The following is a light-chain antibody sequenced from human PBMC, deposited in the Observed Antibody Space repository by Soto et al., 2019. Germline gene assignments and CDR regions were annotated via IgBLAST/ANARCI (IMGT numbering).Light chain of an antibody. CDR3: SSYTRNSTWV. CDR1: SSDIGGYIY. J-gene: IGLJ3*02. V-gene: IGLV2-14*01. CDR2: EVS. Sequence: QSALTQPASVSGSPGQSITISCTGTSSDIGGYIYVSWYQQHPGKGPKLMIFEVSNRPSGVSNRFSGSKSGNTASLTISGLQADDEADYYCSSYTRNSTWVFGGGTKLTVL.